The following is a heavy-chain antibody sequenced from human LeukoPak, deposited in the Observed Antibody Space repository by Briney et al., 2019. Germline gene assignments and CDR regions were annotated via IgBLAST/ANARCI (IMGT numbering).Heavy chain of an antibody. Sequence: SQTLSLTCTVSGGSMSSSAVYWSWLRQHPVKGLEWIGYVYNSGSTYYNPSLKSRVTISIDTSKNQFSLNLSSVTAADTAVYYCAKGGYGSEPGASWDQGTLVTVSS. D-gene: IGHD3-10*01. J-gene: IGHJ5*02. V-gene: IGHV4-31*03. CDR2: VYNSGST. CDR3: AKGGYGSEPGAS. CDR1: GGSMSSSAVY.